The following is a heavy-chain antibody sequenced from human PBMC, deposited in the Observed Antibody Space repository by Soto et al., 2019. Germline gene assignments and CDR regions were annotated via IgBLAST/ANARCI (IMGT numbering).Heavy chain of an antibody. V-gene: IGHV1-18*01. D-gene: IGHD3-22*01. CDR1: GYSFSRHG. J-gene: IGHJ4*02. Sequence: GASVKVSCKASGYSFSRHGISWVRQAPGQGLEWMGWISGYNGVTNNAQKFQARVTMTIETTTSTVYMELRGLRSDDTAVYYCARDGGYYYDGSGYYSDYWGQGTLVTVS. CDR3: ARDGGYYYDGSGYYSDY. CDR2: ISGYNGVT.